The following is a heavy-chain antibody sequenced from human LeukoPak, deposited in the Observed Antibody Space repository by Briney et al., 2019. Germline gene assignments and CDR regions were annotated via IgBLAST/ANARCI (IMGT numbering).Heavy chain of an antibody. V-gene: IGHV3-7*01. CDR3: ATLVVVAATGFDY. J-gene: IGHJ4*02. D-gene: IGHD2-15*01. CDR2: IKQDGSEE. Sequence: GGSLRLSCAASGFIFKSYWMSWVRQAPGKGLEWVANIKQDGSEENYVDSVRGRFTISRDNAKNSLYLQMNSLRAGDTAVYYCATLVVVAATGFDYWGQGTLVTVSS. CDR1: GFIFKSYW.